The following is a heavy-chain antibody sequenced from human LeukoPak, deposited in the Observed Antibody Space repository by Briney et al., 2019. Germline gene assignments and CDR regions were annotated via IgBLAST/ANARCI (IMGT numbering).Heavy chain of an antibody. V-gene: IGHV3-48*04. J-gene: IGHJ6*03. Sequence: GGSLRLSCAASGFTFSSYSMNWVRQAPGKGLEWVSYISSSSSTTYHADSVKGRFTISRDNAKNSLYLQMNSLRAEDTAVYYCARDPSMDVWGKGTTVTVSS. CDR3: ARDPSMDV. CDR2: ISSSSSTT. CDR1: GFTFSSYS.